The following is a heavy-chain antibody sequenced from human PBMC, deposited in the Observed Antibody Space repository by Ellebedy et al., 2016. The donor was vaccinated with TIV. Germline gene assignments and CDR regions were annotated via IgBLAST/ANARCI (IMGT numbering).Heavy chain of an antibody. D-gene: IGHD3-9*01. V-gene: IGHV3-23*01. J-gene: IGHJ6*02. CDR2: ISGSGGST. CDR3: AKDWHDILTGYPPRLSYYYGMDV. CDR1: GFTFSSYA. Sequence: GGSLRLXXAASGFTFSSYAMSWVRQAPGKGLEWVSAISGSGGSTYYADSVKGRFTISRDNSKNTLYLQMNSLRAEDTAVYYCAKDWHDILTGYPPRLSYYYGMDVWGQGTTVTVSS.